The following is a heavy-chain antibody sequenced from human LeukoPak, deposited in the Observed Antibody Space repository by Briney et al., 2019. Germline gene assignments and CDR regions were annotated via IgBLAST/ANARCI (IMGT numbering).Heavy chain of an antibody. Sequence: PGRSLRLSYAASGFTFSSYGMHWVRQAPGKGLEWVAVISYDGSNKYYADSVKGRFTISRDNSKNTLYLQMNSLRAEDTAVYYCAKEGCSGGSCSAFDYWGQGTLVTVSS. CDR2: ISYDGSNK. V-gene: IGHV3-30*18. J-gene: IGHJ4*02. CDR3: AKEGCSGGSCSAFDY. D-gene: IGHD2-15*01. CDR1: GFTFSSYG.